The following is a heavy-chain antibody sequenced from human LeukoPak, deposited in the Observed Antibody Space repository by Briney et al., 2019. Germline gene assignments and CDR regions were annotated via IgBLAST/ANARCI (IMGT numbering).Heavy chain of an antibody. CDR3: AKGIPGRWDDALTGYRSTDYFEH. J-gene: IGHJ4*02. D-gene: IGHD3-9*01. CDR1: GFTFSSYG. CDR2: IWYDGSNK. Sequence: AGGSLRLSCAASGFTFSSYGMHWVRQAPGKGLEWVAVIWYDGSNKYYADSVKGRFSISRDNSNNTLHLQMNSLRVEDTAVYYCAKGIPGRWDDALTGYRSTDYFEHWGQGTLVTVSS. V-gene: IGHV3-30*02.